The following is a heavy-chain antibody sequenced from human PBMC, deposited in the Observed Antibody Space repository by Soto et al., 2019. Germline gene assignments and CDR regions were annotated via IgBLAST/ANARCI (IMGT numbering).Heavy chain of an antibody. Sequence: EVQLVESGGGLVQPGGSLRLSCVVSGFTFSDHYMDWVRQAPGKGLEWVGRTRNKPNSYTTEYAASVKGRFTISRDDSKNSLYLQMHSLKTEDTAVYYCVRAGACGGGACSSDYFQYWGQGTLVTVSS. CDR3: VRAGACGGGACSSDYFQY. V-gene: IGHV3-72*01. D-gene: IGHD2-15*01. CDR1: GFTFSDHY. CDR2: TRNKPNSYTT. J-gene: IGHJ4*02.